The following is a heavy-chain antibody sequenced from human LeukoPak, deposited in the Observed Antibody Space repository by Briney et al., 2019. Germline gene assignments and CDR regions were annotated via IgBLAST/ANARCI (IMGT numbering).Heavy chain of an antibody. J-gene: IGHJ4*02. CDR3: AKVRVSIAVALKPDFDY. CDR2: TSGSGGST. V-gene: IGHV3-23*01. CDR1: GFTFSSYA. Sequence: PGGSLRLSCAASGFTFSSYAMSWVRQAPGKGLEWVSATSGSGGSTYYADSVKGRFTISRDNSKNTLYLQMNSLRAEDTAVYYCAKVRVSIAVALKPDFDYWGQGTLVTVSS. D-gene: IGHD6-19*01.